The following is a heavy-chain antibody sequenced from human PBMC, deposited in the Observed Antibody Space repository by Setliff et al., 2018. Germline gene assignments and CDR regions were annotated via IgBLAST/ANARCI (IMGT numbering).Heavy chain of an antibody. CDR2: ISPYNGDT. J-gene: IGHJ6*03. D-gene: IGHD1-26*01. V-gene: IGHV1-18*01. CDR3: ARSPPNRGVGQGHHMDV. Sequence: GASVKVSCKASGYILNTFGINWMRRAPGQGLEWIGWISPYNGDTKYAQNLQGRVTLTTDTSTSTAYVEVRSLRSDDTAVYYCARSPPNRGVGQGHHMDVWGKGTTVTVS. CDR1: GYILNTFG.